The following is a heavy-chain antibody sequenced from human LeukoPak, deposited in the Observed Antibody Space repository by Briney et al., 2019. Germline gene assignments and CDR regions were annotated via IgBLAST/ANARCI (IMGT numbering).Heavy chain of an antibody. CDR3: ARDSPDYGASLGYFDL. D-gene: IGHD4-17*01. CDR2: IYYSGST. CDR1: GASISSGGYY. Sequence: TLSLTCTVSGASISSGGYYWSWIRQHPGKGLEWIGYIYYSGSTYYNPSLKSRVTLSVDTSKNQFSLKLSSVTAADTAVYYCARDSPDYGASLGYFDLWGRGTLVTVSS. V-gene: IGHV4-31*03. J-gene: IGHJ2*01.